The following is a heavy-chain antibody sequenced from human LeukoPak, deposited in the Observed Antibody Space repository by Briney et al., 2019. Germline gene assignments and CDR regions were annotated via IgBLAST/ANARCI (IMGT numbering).Heavy chain of an antibody. V-gene: IGHV1-46*01. CDR3: AREIGPRQLHLWGSAFDY. Sequence: ASVKVSCKASGYTFTNYYIHWVRQAPGQGLEWMGMIIPSDGFTAYAQNFQGRVTMTRDTSTSTVYMELSSLRSEDTAVYYCAREIGPRQLHLWGSAFDYWGQGTLVTVSS. CDR1: GYTFTNYY. D-gene: IGHD5-18*01. CDR2: IIPSDGFT. J-gene: IGHJ4*02.